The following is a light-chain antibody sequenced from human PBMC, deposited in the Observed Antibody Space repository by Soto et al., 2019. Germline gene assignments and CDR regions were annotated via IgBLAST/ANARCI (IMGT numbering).Light chain of an antibody. J-gene: IGKJ4*01. Sequence: DIQMTQSPSSLSASVGDRVTITCRASQSITSYLNWYQHKPGKAPKVLIYDASTLRSGVPSRFSGSGSGTDFTLTISSLQPEDFATYYCQQSYTTPLTFGGGTKVDIK. CDR3: QQSYTTPLT. CDR2: DAS. CDR1: QSITSY. V-gene: IGKV1-39*01.